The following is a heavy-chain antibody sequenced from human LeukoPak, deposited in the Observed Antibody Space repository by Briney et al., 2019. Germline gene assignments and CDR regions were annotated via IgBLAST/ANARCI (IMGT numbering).Heavy chain of an antibody. J-gene: IGHJ1*01. CDR1: GFTFSGSA. V-gene: IGHV3-73*01. D-gene: IGHD3-9*01. CDR3: ARVYYDILTGLEYFQH. Sequence: GGSLRLSCAASGFTFSGSAMHWVRQASGKGLEWVGRIRSKANSYATAYAASVKGRFTISRDDSKNTAYLQMNSLRAEDTAVYYCARVYYDILTGLEYFQHWGQGTLVTVSS. CDR2: IRSKANSYAT.